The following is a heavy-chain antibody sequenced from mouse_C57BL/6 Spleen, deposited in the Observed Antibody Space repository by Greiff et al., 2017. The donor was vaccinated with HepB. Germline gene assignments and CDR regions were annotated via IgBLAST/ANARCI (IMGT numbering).Heavy chain of an antibody. Sequence: EVQVVESGGGLVQPGGSLSLSCAASGFTFTDYYMSWVRQPPGKALEWLGFIRNKANGYTTEYSASVKGRFTISRDNSQSILYLQMNALRAEDSATYYCARSFIGYPMDYWGQGTSVTVSS. CDR2: IRNKANGYTT. D-gene: IGHD2-2*01. CDR3: ARSFIGYPMDY. V-gene: IGHV7-3*01. CDR1: GFTFTDYY. J-gene: IGHJ4*01.